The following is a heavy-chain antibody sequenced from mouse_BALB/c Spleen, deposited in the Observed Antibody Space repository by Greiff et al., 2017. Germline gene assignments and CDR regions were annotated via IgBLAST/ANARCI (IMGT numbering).Heavy chain of an antibody. Sequence: EVKLMESGGGLVKPGGSLKLSCAASGFTFSDYYMYWVRQTPEKRLEWVATISDGGSYTYYPDSVKGRFTISRDNAKNNLYLQMSSLKSEDTAMYYCARDQGYYGNYGFAYWGQGTLVTVSA. CDR2: ISDGGSYT. J-gene: IGHJ3*01. D-gene: IGHD2-1*01. V-gene: IGHV5-4*02. CDR1: GFTFSDYY. CDR3: ARDQGYYGNYGFAY.